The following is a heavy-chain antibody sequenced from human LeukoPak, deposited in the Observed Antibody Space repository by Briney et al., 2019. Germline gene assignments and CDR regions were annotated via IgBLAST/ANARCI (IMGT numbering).Heavy chain of an antibody. Sequence: GGSLRLSCAASGFTFSSYAMSWVRQAPGKGLEWVSAISGSGGNTYYADSVKGRFTISRDNSKNTLYPQMSSLRAEDTAVYYCAKDPVVVVTAIHSYWGQGTLVTVSS. CDR1: GFTFSSYA. D-gene: IGHD2-21*02. J-gene: IGHJ4*02. V-gene: IGHV3-23*01. CDR3: AKDPVVVVTAIHSY. CDR2: ISGSGGNT.